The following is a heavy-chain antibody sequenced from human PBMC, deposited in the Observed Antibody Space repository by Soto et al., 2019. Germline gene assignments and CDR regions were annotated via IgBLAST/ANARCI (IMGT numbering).Heavy chain of an antibody. CDR3: AKGDYDIRGAFDI. J-gene: IGHJ3*02. V-gene: IGHV1-69*13. CDR1: GGTFSSYA. D-gene: IGHD3-9*01. CDR2: IIPIFGTA. Sequence: SVKVSCKASGGTFSSYAISWVRQAPGQGLEWMGGIIPIFGTANYAQKFQGRVTITADESTSTAYMELSSLRSEDTAVYYCAKGDYDIRGAFDIWGQGTMVTVSS.